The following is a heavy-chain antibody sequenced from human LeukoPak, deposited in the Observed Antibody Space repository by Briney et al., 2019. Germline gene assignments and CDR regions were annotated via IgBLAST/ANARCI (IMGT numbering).Heavy chain of an antibody. V-gene: IGHV1-69*13. D-gene: IGHD3-3*01. CDR3: ARERITIFGVVNRWYFDL. CDR1: GGTFSSYA. J-gene: IGHJ2*01. CDR2: IIPIFDTA. Sequence: SVKVSCKASGGTFSSYAISWVRQAPGQGLEWMGGIIPIFDTANYAQKFQGRVTITADESTSTAYMELSSLRSEDTAVYYCARERITIFGVVNRWYFDLWGRGTLVTVSS.